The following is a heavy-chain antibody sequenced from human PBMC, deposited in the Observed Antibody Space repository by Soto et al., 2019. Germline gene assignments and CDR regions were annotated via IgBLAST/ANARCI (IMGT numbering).Heavy chain of an antibody. V-gene: IGHV4-4*02. CDR2: IYHSGST. J-gene: IGHJ4*02. D-gene: IGHD3-10*01. CDR3: ARIYYGSGSYYHFDY. Sequence: PSETLSLTCAVSSGPISSSNWWSWVRQPPGKGLEWIGEIYHSGSTNYNPSLKSRVTISVDKSKNQFSLKLSSVTAADTAVYYCARIYYGSGSYYHFDYWGQGTLVTVSS. CDR1: SGPISSSNW.